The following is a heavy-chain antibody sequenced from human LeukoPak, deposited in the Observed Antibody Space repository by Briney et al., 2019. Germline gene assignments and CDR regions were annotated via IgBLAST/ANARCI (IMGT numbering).Heavy chain of an antibody. V-gene: IGHV4-39*07. J-gene: IGHJ4*02. CDR2: INHSGST. Sequence: PSETLSLTCTVSGGSISSSSYFWSWIRQSPGKGLEWIGEINHSGSTNYNPSLKSRVTISLGTSKNQFSLRLSSVTAADTAVYYCTYSGSNYPDYWGQGTLVTVSS. CDR1: GGSISSSSYF. CDR3: TYSGSNYPDY. D-gene: IGHD1-26*01.